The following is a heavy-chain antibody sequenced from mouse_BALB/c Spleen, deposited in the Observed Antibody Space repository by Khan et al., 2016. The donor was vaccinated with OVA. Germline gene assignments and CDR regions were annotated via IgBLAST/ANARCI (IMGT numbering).Heavy chain of an antibody. V-gene: IGHV3-2*02. CDR2: LSYSGKT. CDR3: ARKDYYDYDPFPY. Sequence: EVQLQESGPGLVKPSQSLSLTCTVTGYSITSEYTWNWIRQFPGSKLEWMGFLSYSGKTRYNPSLKRRISITRDTSKTQFFLRVNSVTSEDTATYYCARKDYYDYDPFPYWGQGTLVTVSA. CDR1: GYSITSEYT. D-gene: IGHD2-4*01. J-gene: IGHJ3*01.